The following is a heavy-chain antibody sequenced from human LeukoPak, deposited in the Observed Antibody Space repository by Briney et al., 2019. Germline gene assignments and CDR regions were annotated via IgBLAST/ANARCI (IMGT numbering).Heavy chain of an antibody. CDR3: ARDQLLFTYYYYYMDV. CDR2: ISSSSSYI. J-gene: IGHJ6*03. D-gene: IGHD5-18*01. Sequence: GGSLRLSCAASGFTFSSYSMNWVRQAPRKGLEWVSSISSSSSYIYYADSVKGRFTISRDNAKNSLYLQMNSLRAEDTAVYYCARDQLLFTYYYYYMDVWGKGTTVTVSS. V-gene: IGHV3-21*01. CDR1: GFTFSSYS.